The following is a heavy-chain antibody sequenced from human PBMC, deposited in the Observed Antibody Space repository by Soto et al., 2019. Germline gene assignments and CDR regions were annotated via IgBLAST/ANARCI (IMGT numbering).Heavy chain of an antibody. V-gene: IGHV3-7*01. CDR3: ARETVVVDGGFDY. CDR1: GFTFSSYW. J-gene: IGHJ4*02. CDR2: IKQDGSEK. Sequence: PGGSLRLSCAASGFTFSSYWMSWVRQAPGKGLEWVANIKQDGSEKYYVDSVKGRFTISRDNAKNSLYLQMNSLRAEDTAVYYCARETVVVDGGFDYWGQGTLVTVSS. D-gene: IGHD2-15*01.